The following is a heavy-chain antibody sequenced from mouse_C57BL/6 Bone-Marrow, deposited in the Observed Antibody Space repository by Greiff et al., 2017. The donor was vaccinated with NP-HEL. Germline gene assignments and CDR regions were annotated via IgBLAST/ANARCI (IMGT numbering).Heavy chain of an antibody. Sequence: QVQLQQPGAELVMPGASVKLSCKASGYTFTSYWMHWVKQRPGQGLEWIGEIDPSDSYTNYNQKFKGKSTLTVDKSSSTAYMQLSSLTSEDSAVYYCARLKITTVARGYFDYWGQGTTLTVSS. V-gene: IGHV1-69*01. D-gene: IGHD1-1*01. CDR3: ARLKITTVARGYFDY. J-gene: IGHJ2*01. CDR1: GYTFTSYW. CDR2: IDPSDSYT.